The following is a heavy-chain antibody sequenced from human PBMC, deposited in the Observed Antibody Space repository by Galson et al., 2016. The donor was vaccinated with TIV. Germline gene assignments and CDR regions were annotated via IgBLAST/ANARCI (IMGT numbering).Heavy chain of an antibody. Sequence: LSLTCSVSRGFISSHHWSWIRQPPGKGLEWIGYIYYSGNTNYNYNPSLESRVTMSVDTSKSQLSLELTSVTAADTGVYFCARAPYVENWYFDLWGRGTLVTVSS. CDR1: RGFISSHH. CDR3: ARAPYVENWYFDL. V-gene: IGHV4-59*08. CDR2: IYYSGNTNY. D-gene: IGHD3-16*01. J-gene: IGHJ2*01.